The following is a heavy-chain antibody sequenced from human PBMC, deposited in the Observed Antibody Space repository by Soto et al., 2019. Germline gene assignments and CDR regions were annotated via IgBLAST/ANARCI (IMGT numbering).Heavy chain of an antibody. D-gene: IGHD3-22*01. CDR3: ARSGNYDSGGYYYDY. J-gene: IGHJ4*02. V-gene: IGHV4-31*03. Sequence: QVQLQESGPGLVKPSQTLSLTRTVSGGSISSGGYYWNWIRQHPVKGLEWIGNIYYSGYTYYNPSLKSRVTISVDTSKNHLSLKLSSVTAADTAVYYCARSGNYDSGGYYYDYWGQGTLVTVSS. CDR2: IYYSGYT. CDR1: GGSISSGGYY.